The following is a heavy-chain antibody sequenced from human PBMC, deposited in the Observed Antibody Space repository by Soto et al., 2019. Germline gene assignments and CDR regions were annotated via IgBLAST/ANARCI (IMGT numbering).Heavy chain of an antibody. J-gene: IGHJ4*02. Sequence: QVPLVQSGAEVQKPGTSVKVSCQASGYTFSDYYLHWLRQAPGQGLEWMGWLSPKSGGTHYAPKFEGRVTLTTDTSISTAFMELSRLTSDDTAVYYCARGPRTQLWFPNVYWGQGTLVTVSS. V-gene: IGHV1-2*02. CDR3: ARGPRTQLWFPNVY. D-gene: IGHD5-18*01. CDR2: LSPKSGGT. CDR1: GYTFSDYY.